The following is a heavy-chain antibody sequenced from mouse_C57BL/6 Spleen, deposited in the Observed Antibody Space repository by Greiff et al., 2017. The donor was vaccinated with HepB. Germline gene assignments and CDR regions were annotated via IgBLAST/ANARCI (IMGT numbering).Heavy chain of an antibody. CDR3: ARERTYYGSSYVKWYFDV. V-gene: IGHV1-81*01. D-gene: IGHD1-1*01. J-gene: IGHJ1*03. CDR2: IYPRSGNT. CDR1: GYTFTSYG. Sequence: QVQLQQSGAELARPGASVKLSCKASGYTFTSYGISWVKQRTGQGLEWIGEIYPRSGNTYYNEKFKGKATLTADKSSSTAYMELRSLTSEDSAVYFCARERTYYGSSYVKWYFDVWGTGTTVTVSS.